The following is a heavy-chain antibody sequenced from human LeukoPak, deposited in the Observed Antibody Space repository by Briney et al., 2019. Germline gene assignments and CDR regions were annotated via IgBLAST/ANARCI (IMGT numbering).Heavy chain of an antibody. V-gene: IGHV3-48*02. CDR2: ISSSSSTI. CDR3: ARVALDFWTPAFDY. D-gene: IGHD3/OR15-3a*01. CDR1: GFTFSSYS. Sequence: GGSLRLSCAASGFTFSSYSMNWVLQAPGKGLGWVSYISSSSSTIYYADSVKGRFTISRDNAKNSLYLQMNSLRDEDTAVYYCARVALDFWTPAFDYWGQGTLVTVSS. J-gene: IGHJ4*02.